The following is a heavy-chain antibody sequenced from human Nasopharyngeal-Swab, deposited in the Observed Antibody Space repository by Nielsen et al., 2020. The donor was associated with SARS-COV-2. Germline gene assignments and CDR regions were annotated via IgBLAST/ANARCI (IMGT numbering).Heavy chain of an antibody. Sequence: GESLQISCAASGFTVSSNYMSWVRQAPGKGLEWVSVIYSGGSTYYADSVKGRFTISRDNSKNTLYLQMNSLRAEDTAVYYCAGSSLDYYYYYMDVWGKGTTVTVSS. J-gene: IGHJ6*03. V-gene: IGHV3-66*01. D-gene: IGHD6-13*01. CDR3: AGSSLDYYYYYMDV. CDR2: IYSGGST. CDR1: GFTVSSNY.